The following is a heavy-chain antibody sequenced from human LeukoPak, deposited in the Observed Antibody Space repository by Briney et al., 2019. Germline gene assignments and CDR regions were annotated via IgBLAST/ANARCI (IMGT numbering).Heavy chain of an antibody. CDR2: LRTLGCGT. CDR1: GLTFRLFT. CDR3: ARRSGYLFDY. V-gene: IGHV3-23*01. Sequence: GRSQRLSCAASGLTFRLFTMRWVRHPPRRVLEWVSTLRTLGCGTYHADSVRGRFTISRDSSKNTLCLQMNNLRAEDTVVYYCARRSGYLFDYWGQGSLVTV. D-gene: IGHD6-25*01. J-gene: IGHJ4*02.